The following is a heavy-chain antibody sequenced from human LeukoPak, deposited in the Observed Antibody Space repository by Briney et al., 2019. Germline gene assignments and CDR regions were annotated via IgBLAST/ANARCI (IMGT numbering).Heavy chain of an antibody. CDR1: GYIFTNFG. D-gene: IGHD6-6*01. V-gene: IGHV1-18*01. CDR3: ARDRSSSSL. CDR2: ISAYNGNT. Sequence: ASVRVSCKASGYIFTNFGVSWVRQAPGQGLEWMGWISAYNGNTNYAQKFQDRLTVTTDTSTSTAYMELTSLRSDDTAVYYCARDRSSSSLWGQGTLVTVSS. J-gene: IGHJ4*02.